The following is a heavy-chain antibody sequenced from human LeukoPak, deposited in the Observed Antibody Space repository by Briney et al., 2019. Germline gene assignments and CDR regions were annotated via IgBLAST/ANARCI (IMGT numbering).Heavy chain of an antibody. CDR1: GFTFSSYA. D-gene: IGHD4-11*01. V-gene: IGHV3-23*01. CDR2: ISGSGVST. J-gene: IGHJ4*02. CDR3: AKLQWPSDY. Sequence: GGSLRLSCAASGFTFSSYAMSWVRQAPGKGLEWVSGISGSGVSTYYADSVKGRFTISKDNSKNTLYLQMNSLRAEDTAVYYCAKLQWPSDYWGQGTLVTVSS.